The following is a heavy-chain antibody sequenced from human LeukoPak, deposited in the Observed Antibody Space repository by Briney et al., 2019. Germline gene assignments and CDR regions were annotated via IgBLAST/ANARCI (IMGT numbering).Heavy chain of an antibody. Sequence: SETLSLTCAVHGGSFSGYYWSWIRQPPGKGLEWIGEINHSGSTNYNPSLKSRVTISVDTSKNQFSLKLSSVTAADTAVYYCARGRRGIVGATTLAFDIWGQGTMVTVSS. V-gene: IGHV4-34*01. J-gene: IGHJ3*02. CDR1: GGSFSGYY. CDR3: ARGRRGIVGATTLAFDI. D-gene: IGHD1-26*01. CDR2: INHSGST.